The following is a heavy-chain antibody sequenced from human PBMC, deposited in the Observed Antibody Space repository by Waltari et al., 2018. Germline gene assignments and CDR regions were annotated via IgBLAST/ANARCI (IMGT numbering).Heavy chain of an antibody. D-gene: IGHD6-13*01. Sequence: QVQLVQSGAEVKKPGASVKVSCKASGYTCLSYGISWVRQAAGQVIEWMGCISAYNCNTNYAQQLQGRVTMTTDKSTSTAYMELRSLRSDSTAVYYCARQSVVAAAKGAFDIWGQGTMVTVSS. V-gene: IGHV1-18*01. CDR1: GYTCLSYG. J-gene: IGHJ3*02. CDR3: ARQSVVAAAKGAFDI. CDR2: ISAYNCNT.